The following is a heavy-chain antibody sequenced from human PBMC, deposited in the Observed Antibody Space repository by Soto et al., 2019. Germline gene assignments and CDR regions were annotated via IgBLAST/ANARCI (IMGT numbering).Heavy chain of an antibody. D-gene: IGHD3-22*01. J-gene: IGHJ4*02. CDR2: ISSDGSST. CDR1: GFTFSSYW. V-gene: IGHV3-74*03. Sequence: EVQLVESGGGLVQPGGSLRLSCAATGFTFSSYWMHWVRQVPGKGLVWVSRISSDGSSTTYGNSVKGRFTISGDNAKNTLYLQMDGLRAEDTAVYYCASGADSRGYHWCQGTLVPVSA. CDR3: ASGADSRGYH.